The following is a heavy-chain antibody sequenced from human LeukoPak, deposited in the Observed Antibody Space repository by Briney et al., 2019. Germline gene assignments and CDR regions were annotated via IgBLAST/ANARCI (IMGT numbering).Heavy chain of an antibody. CDR2: INHSGST. Sequence: SETLSLTCAVYGGSFSGYYWSWIRQPPGKGLEWIGEINHSGSTNYNPSLKSRVTISVDTSKNQFSLKLSSVTAADTAVYYCARGRRGWFGELTLPFDYWGQGTLVTVSS. D-gene: IGHD3-10*01. V-gene: IGHV4-34*01. CDR1: GGSFSGYY. J-gene: IGHJ4*02. CDR3: ARGRRGWFGELTLPFDY.